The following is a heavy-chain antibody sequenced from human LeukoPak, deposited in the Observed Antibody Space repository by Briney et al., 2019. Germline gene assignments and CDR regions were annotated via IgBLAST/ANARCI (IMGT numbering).Heavy chain of an antibody. J-gene: IGHJ4*02. CDR1: GFSVSSTY. CDR3: ARLLPASRHYFDY. CDR2: TYTAGTT. Sequence: GGSLRLSCIASGFSVSSTYMSWVRQSPGRGLEWVSVTYTAGTTYYVDSVKGRFTVSRDNSKNTLYLQMNSLRIEDTAVYYCARLLPASRHYFDYWGQGTPVTVSS. D-gene: IGHD2-15*01. V-gene: IGHV3-53*01.